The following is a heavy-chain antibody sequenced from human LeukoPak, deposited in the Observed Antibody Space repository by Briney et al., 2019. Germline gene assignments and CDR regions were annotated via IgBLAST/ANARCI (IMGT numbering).Heavy chain of an antibody. CDR1: GDSFSTNNYH. D-gene: IGHD1-26*01. V-gene: IGHV4-39*02. J-gene: IGHJ5*01. Sequence: SETLSLTCTVSGDSFSTNNYHWGWVRQPPGRGLEWIGSISFTGSTYYNPSLKSRVTISVDSSKNHFALILSSVTAADTAVYYCAGIPIWETNRSAFDSWGHGALVAVSS. CDR2: ISFTGST. CDR3: AGIPIWETNRSAFDS.